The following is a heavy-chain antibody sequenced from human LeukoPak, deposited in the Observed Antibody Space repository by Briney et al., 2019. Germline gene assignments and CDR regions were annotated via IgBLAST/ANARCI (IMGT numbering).Heavy chain of an antibody. D-gene: IGHD5-18*01. Sequence: PGGSLRLSCPASGFSFSGSAMHWVRQASGKGLEWVGRIRSKSNSYATAYGASVKGRFTISRDESKNTAYLQMNSLKTEDTAVYYCTRQEEPTALIDHWGQGTLVTVSS. V-gene: IGHV3-73*01. CDR3: TRQEEPTALIDH. J-gene: IGHJ4*02. CDR1: GFSFSGSA. CDR2: IRSKSNSYAT.